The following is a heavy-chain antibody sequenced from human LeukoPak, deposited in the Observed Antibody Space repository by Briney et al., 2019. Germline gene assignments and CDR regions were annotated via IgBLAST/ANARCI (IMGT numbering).Heavy chain of an antibody. CDR2: IYSGGST. Sequence: GGSLRLSCAASGYTVSSNYMSWVRQAPGKGLEWVSVIYSGGSTYYADSVKGRFTISRDNSKNTLYLQMNSLRAEDTAVYYCARHSSGWYGYYFDYWGQGTLVTVSS. CDR1: GYTVSSNY. V-gene: IGHV3-66*04. CDR3: ARHSSGWYGYYFDY. D-gene: IGHD6-19*01. J-gene: IGHJ4*02.